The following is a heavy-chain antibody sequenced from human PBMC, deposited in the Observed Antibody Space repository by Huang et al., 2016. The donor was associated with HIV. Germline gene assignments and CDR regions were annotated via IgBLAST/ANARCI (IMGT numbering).Heavy chain of an antibody. CDR3: ATGFDTYYDI. Sequence: QVQLVQSGAEVKKPGASVKVSCKVSGYTLNELSIHWVRQAPGNGREWRGGFAPEHGETSYAQNFQGRVTMTEDTSTDTAYMELNSLRSEDTAVYYCATGFDTYYDIWGQGTMVIASS. J-gene: IGHJ3*02. CDR1: GYTLNELS. D-gene: IGHD2-21*01. CDR2: FAPEHGET. V-gene: IGHV1-24*01.